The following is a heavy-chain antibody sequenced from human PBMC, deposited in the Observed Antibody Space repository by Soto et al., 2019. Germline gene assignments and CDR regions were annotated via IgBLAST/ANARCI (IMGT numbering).Heavy chain of an antibody. CDR3: ARSVADIVATIGFDY. V-gene: IGHV1-69*01. Sequence: QVQLVQSGAEVKKPGSSVKVSCKASGSTFSSYAISWVRQAPGQGLEWMGGIIPIFGTANYAQKFQGRVTITADESTSTAYMELSSLRSEDTAVYYCARSVADIVATIGFDYWGQGTLVTVSS. CDR2: IIPIFGTA. CDR1: GSTFSSYA. D-gene: IGHD5-12*01. J-gene: IGHJ4*02.